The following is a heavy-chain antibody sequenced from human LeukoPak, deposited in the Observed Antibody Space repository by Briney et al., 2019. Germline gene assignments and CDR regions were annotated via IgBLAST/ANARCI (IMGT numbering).Heavy chain of an antibody. V-gene: IGHV3-7*01. CDR3: ARSGYDFPYYYYYMDV. Sequence: GGSLRLSCAASGFTFSSSAMNWVRQAPGKGLEWVANIKQDGSEKYYVDSVKGRFTISRDNAKNSLYLQMNSLRAEDTAVYYCARSGYDFPYYYYYMDVWGKGTTVTVSS. CDR2: IKQDGSEK. CDR1: GFTFSSSA. D-gene: IGHD5-12*01. J-gene: IGHJ6*03.